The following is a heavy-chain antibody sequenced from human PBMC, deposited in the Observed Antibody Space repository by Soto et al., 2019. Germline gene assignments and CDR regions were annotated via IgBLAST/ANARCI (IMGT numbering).Heavy chain of an antibody. CDR1: GFTFSSYD. J-gene: IGHJ3*02. V-gene: IGHV3-13*01. CDR2: IGTAGDT. D-gene: IGHD3-22*01. Sequence: PGGSLRLSCAASGFTFSSYDMHWVRQATGKGLEWVSAIGTAGDTYYPGSVKGRFTISRENAKNSLYLQMNSLRAGDTAVYYCARGITGYYYDAFDIWGQGTMVTVSS. CDR3: ARGITGYYYDAFDI.